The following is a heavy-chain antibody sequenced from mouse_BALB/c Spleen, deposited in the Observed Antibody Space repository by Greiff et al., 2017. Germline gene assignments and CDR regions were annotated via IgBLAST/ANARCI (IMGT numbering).Heavy chain of an antibody. J-gene: IGHJ3*01. Sequence: VKLQESGAELAKPGASVKMSCKASGYTFTSYWMHWVKQRPGQGLEWIGYINPSTGYTEYNQKFKDKATLTADKSSSTAYMQLSSLTSEDSAVYYCASSLRPSWFAYWGQGTLVTVSA. CDR3: ASSLRPSWFAY. CDR1: GYTFTSYW. V-gene: IGHV1-7*01. CDR2: INPSTGYT. D-gene: IGHD1-2*01.